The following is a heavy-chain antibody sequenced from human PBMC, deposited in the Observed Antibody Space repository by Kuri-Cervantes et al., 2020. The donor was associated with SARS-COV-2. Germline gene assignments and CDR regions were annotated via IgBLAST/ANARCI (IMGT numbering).Heavy chain of an antibody. J-gene: IGHJ3*02. D-gene: IGHD6-6*01. CDR1: GYSISSGYY. Sequence: LTCAVSGYSISSGYYWGWIRQPPGKGLEWIGSIYHSGSTYYNPSLKSRVTISVDTSKNQFSLKLSSVTAADTAVYYCARQAVAVEYSSSSGAFDIWGQGTMVTVSS. V-gene: IGHV4-38-2*01. CDR2: IYHSGST. CDR3: ARQAVAVEYSSSSGAFDI.